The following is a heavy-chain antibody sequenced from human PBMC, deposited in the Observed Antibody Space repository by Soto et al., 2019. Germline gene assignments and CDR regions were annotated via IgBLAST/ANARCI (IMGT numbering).Heavy chain of an antibody. CDR2: ISYDGSDK. Sequence: QVQLVESGGGVVQPGRSLRLSCAASGFTFSSYAMHWVRQAPGKGLEWVAIISYDGSDKYYAGSVKGRFTISRDNSRDTLFLQMNSLRADDTAMYYCARDRIAPMVWNYFEYWGQGTLVTVSS. CDR3: ARDRIAPMVWNYFEY. J-gene: IGHJ4*02. CDR1: GFTFSSYA. V-gene: IGHV3-30-3*01. D-gene: IGHD3-10*01.